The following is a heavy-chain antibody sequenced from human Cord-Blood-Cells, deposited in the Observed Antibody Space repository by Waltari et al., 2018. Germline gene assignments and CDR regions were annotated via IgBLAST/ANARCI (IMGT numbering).Heavy chain of an antibody. CDR3: ARGGKVGNWFDP. V-gene: IGHV1-8*03. D-gene: IGHD1-26*01. J-gene: IGHJ5*02. CDR1: GHTFTSYD. CDR2: MNPNSGNT. Sequence: QVQLVQSGAEVKKPGGSVKVSCNASGHTFTSYDINWVRQATGQGLEWMGWMNPNSGNTGYAQKFQGRVTITRNTSISTAYMELSSLRSEDTAVYYCARGGKVGNWFDPWGQGTLVTVSS.